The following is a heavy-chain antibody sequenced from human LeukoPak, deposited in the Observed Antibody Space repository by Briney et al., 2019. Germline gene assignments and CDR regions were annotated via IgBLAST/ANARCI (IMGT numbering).Heavy chain of an antibody. CDR3: ASSSPYGVIDY. D-gene: IGHD3-10*01. Sequence: PSETLSLTCAVYGGSFSGYYWSWIRLPPGKGLEWIGEINHSGSTNYNPSLKSRVTISVDTSKNQFSLKLSSVTAADTAVYYCASSSPYGVIDYWGQGTLVTVSS. V-gene: IGHV4-34*01. CDR2: INHSGST. CDR1: GGSFSGYY. J-gene: IGHJ4*02.